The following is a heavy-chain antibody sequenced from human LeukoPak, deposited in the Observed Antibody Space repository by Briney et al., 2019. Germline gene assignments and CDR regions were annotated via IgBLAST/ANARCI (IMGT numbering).Heavy chain of an antibody. CDR2: INPSGGST. Sequence: ASVKVSCKASGYTFTSYYMHWVRHGPRQGLEWMVIINPSGGSTSYAQKFQGRVTMTRDTSTSTVYMELSSLRSEDTAVYYCTTCLNGAGQPVAIYYYGMDVWGQGTTVTVSS. CDR1: GYTFTSYY. CDR3: TTCLNGAGQPVAIYYYGMDV. D-gene: IGHD2-2*01. J-gene: IGHJ6*02. V-gene: IGHV1-46*01.